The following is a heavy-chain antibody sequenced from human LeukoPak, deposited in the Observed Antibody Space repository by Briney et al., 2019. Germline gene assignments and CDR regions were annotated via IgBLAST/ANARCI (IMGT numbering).Heavy chain of an antibody. Sequence: GGSLRLSCAVSGLTFSGAWMNWVRQAPGKGLEWVGRIRSNVDGGTADYNVPVRGRFTISRDDSKSTLFLQMNSLRPEDTAIYYCTRGYTYSAYWGRGTLVAV. CDR1: GLTFSGAW. D-gene: IGHD5-12*01. J-gene: IGHJ4*02. CDR2: IRSNVDGGTA. CDR3: TRGYTYSAY. V-gene: IGHV3-15*07.